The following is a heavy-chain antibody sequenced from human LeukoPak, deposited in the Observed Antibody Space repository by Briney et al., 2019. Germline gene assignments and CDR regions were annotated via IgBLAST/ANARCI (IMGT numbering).Heavy chain of an antibody. Sequence: ASVKVSCKASGYTFTSHDINWVRQATGQGLEWMGWMNPNSGYTGYEQKFQGRVTMTRDTSTSTAYMELSSLRSEDTAVYYCARDRGFGELLLYYFDYWGQGTLVTVSS. D-gene: IGHD3-10*01. CDR1: GYTFTSHD. V-gene: IGHV1-8*01. CDR2: MNPNSGYT. CDR3: ARDRGFGELLLYYFDY. J-gene: IGHJ4*02.